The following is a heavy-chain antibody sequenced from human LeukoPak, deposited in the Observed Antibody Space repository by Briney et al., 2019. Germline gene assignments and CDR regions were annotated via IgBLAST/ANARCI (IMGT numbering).Heavy chain of an antibody. J-gene: IGHJ4*02. CDR3: ARGSGPTYYFDY. D-gene: IGHD6-19*01. V-gene: IGHV4-34*01. CDR2: INHSGST. CDR1: GGSFSGYY. Sequence: SETLSLTCAVYGGSFSGYYWSWIRPPPGKGLEWIGEINHSGSTNYNPSLKSRVTISVDTSKNQFSLKLSSVTAADTAVYYCARGSGPTYYFDYWGQGTLVTVSS.